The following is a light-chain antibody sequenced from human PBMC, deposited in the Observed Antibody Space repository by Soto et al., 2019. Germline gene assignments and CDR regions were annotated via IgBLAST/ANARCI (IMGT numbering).Light chain of an antibody. CDR1: QSVSSSY. V-gene: IGKV3-20*01. Sequence: EIVLTQSPGTLSLSPGERATLSCRASQSVSSSYLAWYQQKPGQAPWLLIYGASSRATGIPARFSGSWSGRDFTLTISRLEPEDFAVYYCQQYGSSPPYTFGQGTKLEIK. CDR3: QQYGSSPPYT. J-gene: IGKJ2*01. CDR2: GAS.